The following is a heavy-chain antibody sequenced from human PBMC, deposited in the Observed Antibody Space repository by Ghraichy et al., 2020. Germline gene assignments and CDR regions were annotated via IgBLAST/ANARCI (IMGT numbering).Heavy chain of an antibody. CDR3: AKDGMATILVGVPEADAFDI. J-gene: IGHJ3*02. V-gene: IGHV3-30*02. Sequence: GGSLRLSCAASGFTFSSYGMHWVRQAPGKGLEWVAFIRYDGSNKYYADSVKGRFTISRDNSKNTLYLQMNSLRAEDTAVYYCAKDGMATILVGVPEADAFDIWGQGTMVTVSS. CDR1: GFTFSSYG. CDR2: IRYDGSNK. D-gene: IGHD5-24*01.